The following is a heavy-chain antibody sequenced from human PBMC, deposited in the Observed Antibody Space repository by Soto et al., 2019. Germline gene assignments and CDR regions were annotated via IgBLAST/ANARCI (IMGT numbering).Heavy chain of an antibody. V-gene: IGHV4-39*01. CDR1: GGSVTNSSYY. CDR2: VYYRGRS. D-gene: IGHD4-17*01. J-gene: IGHJ4*02. Sequence: TSETLSLTCTVSGGSVTNSSYYWGWIRQSPGKGLEWIGSVYYRGRSYSKSSVKSRVTISVDTSKNRFSLSLNSVTASDTAVYFCVSQRTTVPTQAYFDYWGPGAQVT. CDR3: VSQRTTVPTQAYFDY.